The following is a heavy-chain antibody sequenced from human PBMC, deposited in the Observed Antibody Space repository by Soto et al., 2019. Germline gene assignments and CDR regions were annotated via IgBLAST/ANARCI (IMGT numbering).Heavy chain of an antibody. D-gene: IGHD3-10*01. CDR2: ISWNSAMI. CDR1: GFTFDDFA. J-gene: IGHJ4*02. CDR3: AKDNRADRGAFDY. Sequence: EVQLVESGGGLVQPGRSLRLSCAASGFTFDDFAMHWVGQAPGKGLEWVSGISWNSAMIGYADSVKGRFTISRDNAKNSLYLQMNSVRPEDTALYFCAKDNRADRGAFDYWGQGTLVSVFS. V-gene: IGHV3-9*01.